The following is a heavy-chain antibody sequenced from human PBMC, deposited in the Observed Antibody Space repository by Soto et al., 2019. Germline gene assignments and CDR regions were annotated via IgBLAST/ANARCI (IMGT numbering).Heavy chain of an antibody. D-gene: IGHD7-27*01. J-gene: IGHJ4*02. CDR3: ARRWGTYFDY. Sequence: TLSLTFTIRGHSINRSYWSWIRQTPGKGLEWIGYIYYSGSTNYNPSLKSRVTISVDTSKNQFSLKLSSVTAADTAVYYCARRWGTYFDYWGQGTLVTVS. V-gene: IGHV4-59*01. CDR2: IYYSGST. CDR1: GHSINRSY.